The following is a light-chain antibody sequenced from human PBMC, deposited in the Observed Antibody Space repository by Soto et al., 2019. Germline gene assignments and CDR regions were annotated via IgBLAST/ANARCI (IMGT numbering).Light chain of an antibody. J-gene: IGLJ2*01. Sequence: QAVVTQEPSLTVSPGGTVTLTCGSSTGAVTGGHHPYWFQHKPGQAPRTLIYETSNKHSWTPARFSGSLLGGKAALTLSGAQPEDEAEYYCLLSDSGGRIFGGGTKLTVL. CDR1: TGAVTGGHH. CDR3: LLSDSGGRI. CDR2: ETS. V-gene: IGLV7-46*01.